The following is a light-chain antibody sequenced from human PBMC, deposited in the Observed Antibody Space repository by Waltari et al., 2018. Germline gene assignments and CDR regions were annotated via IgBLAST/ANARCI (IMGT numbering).Light chain of an antibody. V-gene: IGKV3-11*01. CDR3: QHRSNWPPEFT. Sequence: EIVLTQSPATLSLSPGERATLSCRASHSISSFLAWYQQKPGQAPRLLIYDASNRATGMPAGVGGSGSETDFTLTISSLEPEDFAVYYCQHRSNWPPEFTFGPGTKVYIK. CDR1: HSISSF. CDR2: DAS. J-gene: IGKJ3*01.